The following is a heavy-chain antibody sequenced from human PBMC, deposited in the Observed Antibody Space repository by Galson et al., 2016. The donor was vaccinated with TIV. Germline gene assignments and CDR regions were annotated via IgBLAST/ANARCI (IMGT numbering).Heavy chain of an antibody. D-gene: IGHD3-3*02. J-gene: IGHJ4*02. Sequence: SLRLSCAASGFTFSRHWMSWVRQAPGKGLEWVANIKQDGDYKYYVDSVKGRFTISRDNAKNSLYLQMNSLRAEDTAVYYCARRAAFGTRFWYVFDYWGQGSMGTVTP. CDR2: IKQDGDYK. CDR3: ARRAAFGTRFWYVFDY. V-gene: IGHV3-7*01. CDR1: GFTFSRHW.